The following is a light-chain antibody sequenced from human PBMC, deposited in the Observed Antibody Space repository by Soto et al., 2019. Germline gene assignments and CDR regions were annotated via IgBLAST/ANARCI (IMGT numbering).Light chain of an antibody. Sequence: QPVLTQPPSVSGTPGQRVIISCSGSTSNIGANPVNWYQQLPGTAPKLLIYGSDRRPSGVPDRFSGSKSATSASLAISGLQSADEDDYYCASWDDSQSGFGLFGGGTKVTVL. V-gene: IGLV1-44*01. CDR1: TSNIGANP. CDR2: GSD. J-gene: IGLJ3*02. CDR3: ASWDDSQSGFGL.